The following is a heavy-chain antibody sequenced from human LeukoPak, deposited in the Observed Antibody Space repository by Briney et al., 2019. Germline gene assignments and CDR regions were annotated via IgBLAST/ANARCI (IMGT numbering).Heavy chain of an antibody. J-gene: IGHJ3*01. CDR2: IKNKFDGGTT. D-gene: IGHD2-15*01. CDR3: TTDDVAALVVVATNDAFDF. V-gene: IGHV3-15*01. Sequence: KPGGSLRLSCAASGFTFSYAWMNWVRQAPGKGLEWVGRIKNKFDGGTTDYAAPVKGRFTISRDDAKTTVYLHMNNLKSEDTAMYYCTTDDVAALVVVATNDAFDFWGHGTMVTVSS. CDR1: GFTFSYAW.